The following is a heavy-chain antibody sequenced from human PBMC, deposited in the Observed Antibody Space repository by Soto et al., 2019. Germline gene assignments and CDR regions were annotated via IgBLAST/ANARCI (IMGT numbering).Heavy chain of an antibody. D-gene: IGHD6-13*01. CDR3: ARARNYSSSWYGGVAFDI. V-gene: IGHV1-2*04. CDR1: GYTFTGYY. Sequence: XVKVSCKASGYTFTGYYMHWVRQAPGRGLEWMGWINPNSGGTNYAQKFQGWVTMTRDTSISTAYMELSRLRSDDTHVYYCARARNYSSSWYGGVAFDIWGQGTMVTVSS. CDR2: INPNSGGT. J-gene: IGHJ3*02.